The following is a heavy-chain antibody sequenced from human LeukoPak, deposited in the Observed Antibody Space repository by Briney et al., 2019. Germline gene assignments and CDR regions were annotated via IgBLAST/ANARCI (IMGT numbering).Heavy chain of an antibody. CDR3: AKESDSGYHSEGPRN. J-gene: IGHJ4*02. CDR2: VRNDGSNE. D-gene: IGHD5-12*01. Sequence: GGSLRLSCAASGFVLSDYGMHWVRQAPGKGLEWVAFVRNDGSNEYYVGSVKGRFTISRDKSKNTLYLQMNSLRVEDTAVYSCAKESDSGYHSEGPRNWGLGTLVTVST. CDR1: GFVLSDYG. V-gene: IGHV3-30*02.